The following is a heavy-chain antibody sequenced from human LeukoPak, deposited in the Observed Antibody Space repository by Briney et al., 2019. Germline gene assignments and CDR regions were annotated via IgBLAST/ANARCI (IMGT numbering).Heavy chain of an antibody. CDR2: IYTSGST. Sequence: SETLSLTCTVSGGSISSGSYYWSWIRQPAGTGLEWLGRIYTSGSTYYNPSLKSRVTISVDTSKNQFSLKLSSVTAADTAVYYCARGIVDTAMNYYFDYWGQGTLVTVSS. CDR3: ARGIVDTAMNYYFDY. CDR1: GGSISSGSYY. V-gene: IGHV4-61*02. J-gene: IGHJ4*02. D-gene: IGHD5-18*01.